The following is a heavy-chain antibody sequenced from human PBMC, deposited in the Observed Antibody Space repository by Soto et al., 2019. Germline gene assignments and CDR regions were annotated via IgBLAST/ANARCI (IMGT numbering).Heavy chain of an antibody. D-gene: IGHD2-2*01. CDR2: ISWNSGNI. J-gene: IGHJ4*02. CDR1: GFTFDDYA. Sequence: EVQLVASGGGLVQPGRSLRLSCGASGFTFDDYAMHWVRQAPGKGLEWVSSISWNSGNIGYADSVKGRFIISRDNAKNSLYLQMNSLRPEDTALYYCAKGSSTTNFSYFDYWGQGTLVTVSS. V-gene: IGHV3-9*01. CDR3: AKGSSTTNFSYFDY.